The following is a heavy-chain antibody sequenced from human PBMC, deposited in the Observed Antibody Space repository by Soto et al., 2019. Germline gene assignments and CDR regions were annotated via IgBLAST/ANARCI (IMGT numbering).Heavy chain of an antibody. J-gene: IGHJ6*02. CDR2: IIPIFGTA. V-gene: IGHV1-69*12. D-gene: IGHD4-17*01. CDR3: ADGDYDTDYYYYGMDV. CDR1: GGTFSSYA. Sequence: QVQLVQSGAEVKKPGSSVKVSCKASGGTFSSYAISWVRQAPGQGLEWLGGIIPIFGTANYAQKFQGRVTITADESTSTAHMELSSLRSEDTAVYYCADGDYDTDYYYYGMDVWGQGTTVTVSS.